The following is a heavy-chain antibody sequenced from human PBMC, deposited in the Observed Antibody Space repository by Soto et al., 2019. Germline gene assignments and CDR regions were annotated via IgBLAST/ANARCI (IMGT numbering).Heavy chain of an antibody. Sequence: PGGSLRLSCAASGFTFSSYWMHWVRQAPGKGLVWVSRINSDGSSTSYADSVKGRFTISRDNAKNTLYLQMNSLRAEDTAVYYCASVLNIYYYYYMGVWGKGTKVTVSS. CDR1: GFTFSSYW. J-gene: IGHJ6*03. V-gene: IGHV3-74*01. CDR2: INSDGSST. CDR3: ASVLNIYYYYYMGV.